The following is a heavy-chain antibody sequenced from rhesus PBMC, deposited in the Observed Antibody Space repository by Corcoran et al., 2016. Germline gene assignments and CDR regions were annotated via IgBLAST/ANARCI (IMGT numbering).Heavy chain of an antibody. Sequence: EVQLVQSGAEVKKPGASVKISCKASGYTFTDYYLHWVRKAPGKGLELMGRLAPEDGEAIPAQKFQDRVTITADTSTDTAYMELSSLRSEDTAVYYCAILGIDYWGQGVLVTVSS. V-gene: IGHV1-111*02. D-gene: IGHD3-34*01. CDR1: GYTFTDYY. J-gene: IGHJ4*01. CDR3: AILGIDY. CDR2: LAPEDGEA.